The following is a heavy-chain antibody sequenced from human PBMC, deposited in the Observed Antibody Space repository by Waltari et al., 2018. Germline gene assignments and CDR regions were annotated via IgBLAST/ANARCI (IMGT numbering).Heavy chain of an antibody. D-gene: IGHD6-13*01. Sequence: EVQLVESGGGLVQPGGSLRLSCAASGFTFSSYRMHWVRQAPGKGLVWVSRINTDGSSTNYADSVKGRFTISRDNAKNTLYLQMNSLRAEDTAVYYCARDLPSAAGWVDYWGQGTLVTVSS. CDR2: INTDGSST. V-gene: IGHV3-74*01. CDR1: GFTFSSYR. J-gene: IGHJ4*02. CDR3: ARDLPSAAGWVDY.